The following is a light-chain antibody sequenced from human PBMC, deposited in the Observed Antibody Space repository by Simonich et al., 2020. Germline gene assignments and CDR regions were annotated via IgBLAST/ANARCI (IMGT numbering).Light chain of an antibody. J-gene: IGLJ3*02. Sequence: QSALTQPASVSGSPGQSLTISCTGTRSDVGGYNYVSWYQQHPGKAPKLMIYDVSKRPSGVSNRFSGYKSGNTASLTISGLQAEDEADYYCSSYTSSSTLFGGGTKLTVL. V-gene: IGLV2-14*01. CDR3: SSYTSSSTL. CDR2: DVS. CDR1: RSDVGGYNY.